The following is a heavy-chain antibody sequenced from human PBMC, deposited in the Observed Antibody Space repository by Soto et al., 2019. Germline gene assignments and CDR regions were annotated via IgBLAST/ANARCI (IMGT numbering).Heavy chain of an antibody. D-gene: IGHD6-6*01. CDR1: GYTFTSYG. CDR2: ISAYNGNT. Sequence: GASVKVSCKASGYTFTSYGISWVRQAPGQGLEWMGWISAYNGNTNYAQKLQGRVSMTTDTSTSTAYMELRSLRSDHTAVYYCEVFEYSRSPPYLDSGGKGTLVPVSS. J-gene: IGHJ4*02. V-gene: IGHV1-18*01. CDR3: EVFEYSRSPPYLDS.